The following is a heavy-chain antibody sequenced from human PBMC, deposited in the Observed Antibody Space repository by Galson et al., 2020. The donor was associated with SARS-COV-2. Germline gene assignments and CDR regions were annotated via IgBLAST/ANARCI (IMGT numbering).Heavy chain of an antibody. D-gene: IGHD1-1*01. V-gene: IGHV3-30*04. CDR1: GFTLSSYI. Sequence: GGSLRLSCAASGFTLSSYIMHWVRQTPDKGLEWLALITPDGGTKMYGDSVKGRYTISRDNSKSTVYLDMSSLREEDTSVYFCTVEAGSSGFAAWFDPWGQGTPVTV. CDR2: ITPDGGTK. CDR3: TVEAGSSGFAAWFDP. J-gene: IGHJ5*02.